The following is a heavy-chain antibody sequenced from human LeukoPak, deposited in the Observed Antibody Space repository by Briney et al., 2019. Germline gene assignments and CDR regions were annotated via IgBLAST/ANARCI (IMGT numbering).Heavy chain of an antibody. D-gene: IGHD6-13*01. CDR3: ARQGGIYSSSWYPIKNPHFDY. CDR2: IYYSGST. CDR1: GGSISSYY. J-gene: IGHJ4*02. V-gene: IGHV4-59*08. Sequence: PSETLSLTCTVSGGSISSYYWSWVRQPPGKGLEWIGYIYYSGSTNYNPSLKSRVTISVDTSKNQFSLKLSSVTAADTAVYYCARQGGIYSSSWYPIKNPHFDYWGQGTLVTVSS.